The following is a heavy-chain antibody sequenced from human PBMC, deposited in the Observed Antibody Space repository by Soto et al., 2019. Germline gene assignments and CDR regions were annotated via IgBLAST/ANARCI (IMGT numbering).Heavy chain of an antibody. D-gene: IGHD1-1*01. CDR1: GVSISSYY. CDR3: ARGYEFFDY. J-gene: IGHJ4*02. Sequence: ASETLSLTCTVSGVSISSYYWSWIRQPPGKGLEWIGYIYYSGSTNYNPSLKSRVTISVDTSKNQFSLKLSSVTAADTAVYYCARGYEFFDYWGQGTLVTVSS. V-gene: IGHV4-59*08. CDR2: IYYSGST.